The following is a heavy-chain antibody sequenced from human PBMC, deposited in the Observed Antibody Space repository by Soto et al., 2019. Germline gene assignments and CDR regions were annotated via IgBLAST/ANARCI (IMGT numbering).Heavy chain of an antibody. J-gene: IGHJ5*02. CDR2: IFPSDSDT. CDR1: GYKFTSYW. V-gene: IGHV5-51*01. Sequence: GESVTISCGSSGYKFTSYWIAWVLQMPGKGLEWMGIIFPSDSDTRYSPSFQGQVTISSDRSTSTVFLQWASLKASDTAVYFCARKDKSGYFNWFDPWGQGTMVTVSS. D-gene: IGHD3-22*01. CDR3: ARKDKSGYFNWFDP.